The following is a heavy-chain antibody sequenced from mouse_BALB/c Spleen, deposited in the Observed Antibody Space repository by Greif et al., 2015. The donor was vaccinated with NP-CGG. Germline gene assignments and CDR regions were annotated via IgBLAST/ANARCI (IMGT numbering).Heavy chain of an antibody. CDR1: GFTFSSYG. Sequence: EVKLQESGGGLVKPGGSLKLSCAASGFTFSSYGMSWVRQTPEKRLEWVATISGGGSYTYYPDSVKGRFTISRDNAKNNLYLQMSSLRSEDTALYYCARRGYYGSSYWYFDVWGAGTTVTVSS. J-gene: IGHJ1*01. V-gene: IGHV5-9-2*01. D-gene: IGHD1-1*01. CDR3: ARRGYYGSSYWYFDV. CDR2: ISGGGSYT.